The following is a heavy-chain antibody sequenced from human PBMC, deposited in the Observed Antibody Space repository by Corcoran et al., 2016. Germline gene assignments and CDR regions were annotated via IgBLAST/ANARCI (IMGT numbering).Heavy chain of an antibody. CDR1: GYTFTGYY. CDR2: INPHSTGT. D-gene: IGHD3-16*01. CDR3: ARDLSWGSGIACFDY. J-gene: IGHJ4*02. Sequence: QVQLVQSGAEVKKPGASVKVSCKASGYTFTGYYMHWVRQAPGQGLEWMGWINPHSTGTIYAQNFQGRVTMTRDTSISTAYMELSRLRPDDTDVYYCARDLSWGSGIACFDYWGQGTLVTVSS. V-gene: IGHV1-2*02.